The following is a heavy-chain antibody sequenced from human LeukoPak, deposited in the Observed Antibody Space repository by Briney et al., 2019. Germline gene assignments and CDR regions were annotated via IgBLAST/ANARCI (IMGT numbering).Heavy chain of an antibody. CDR2: INHSGST. CDR3: ARGIGGYSYGPADWFDP. J-gene: IGHJ5*02. CDR1: GGSFSGYY. D-gene: IGHD5-18*01. V-gene: IGHV4-34*01. Sequence: SETLSPTCAVYGGSFSGYYWSWIRQPPGKGLEWIGEINHSGSTNYNPSLKSRFTISVDTSKNQFSLKLSSVTAADTAVYYCARGIGGYSYGPADWFDPWGQGTLVTVSS.